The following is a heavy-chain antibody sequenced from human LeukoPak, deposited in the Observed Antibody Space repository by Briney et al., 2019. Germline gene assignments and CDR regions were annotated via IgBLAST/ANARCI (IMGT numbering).Heavy chain of an antibody. V-gene: IGHV3-30-3*01. CDR3: ARDRERIAVYYFDY. Sequence: GGSLRLSCAASGFTFSSYAMHWVRQAPGKGLEWVAVIASDGNDKHHADSVRGRFTISRDNSKNTLYLQMNGLRTEDTAVYYWARDRERIAVYYFDYWGQGSLVTVSS. CDR2: IASDGNDK. D-gene: IGHD6-19*01. J-gene: IGHJ4*02. CDR1: GFTFSSYA.